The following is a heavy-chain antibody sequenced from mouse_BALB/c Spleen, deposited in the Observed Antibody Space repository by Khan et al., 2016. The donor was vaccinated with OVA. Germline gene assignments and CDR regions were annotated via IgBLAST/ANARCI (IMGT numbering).Heavy chain of an antibody. J-gene: IGHJ3*01. CDR3: ARSTYRYAFAY. CDR2: MIYSGNT. Sequence: EVKLEVSGPSLVKPSQTLSLTCSVTGDSITSGYWSWIRKFPGNKLEYMGYMIYSGNTYYNPPLKSRISITRHTSKNQYYLQLNSVTTEDTATYYCARSTYRYAFAYWGQGTLVTVSA. CDR1: GDSITSGY. V-gene: IGHV3-8*02. D-gene: IGHD2-14*01.